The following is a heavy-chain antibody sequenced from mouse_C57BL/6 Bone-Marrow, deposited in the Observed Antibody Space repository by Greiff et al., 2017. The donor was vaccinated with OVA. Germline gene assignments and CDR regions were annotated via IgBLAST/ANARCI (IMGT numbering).Heavy chain of an antibody. CDR3: ARPFYYGSLYYYAMDY. Sequence: VQLKQSGPELVKPGASVKISCKASGYSFTDYNMNWVKQSNGKSLEWIGVINPNYGTTSYNQKFKGKATLTVDQSSSTAYMQLNSLTSEDSAVYYGARPFYYGSLYYYAMDYWGQGTSVTVSS. J-gene: IGHJ4*01. CDR2: INPNYGTT. D-gene: IGHD1-1*01. V-gene: IGHV1-39*01. CDR1: GYSFTDYN.